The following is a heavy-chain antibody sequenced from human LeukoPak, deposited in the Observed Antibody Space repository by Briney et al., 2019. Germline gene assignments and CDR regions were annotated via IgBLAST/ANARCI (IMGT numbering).Heavy chain of an antibody. J-gene: IGHJ6*02. D-gene: IGHD2-8*01. V-gene: IGHV1-18*01. CDR1: AYTFASYD. CDR2: ISAYNGDT. CDR3: ARDDCTNGVCYRPKSYYYYGMDV. Sequence: ASVKVSCKASAYTFASYDISWVRQAPGQGLEWMGRISAYNGDTNYAQKVQGRVTMTTDTSTSTAYMELRNLRSEDTAVYYCARDDCTNGVCYRPKSYYYYGMDVWGQGTTVTVSS.